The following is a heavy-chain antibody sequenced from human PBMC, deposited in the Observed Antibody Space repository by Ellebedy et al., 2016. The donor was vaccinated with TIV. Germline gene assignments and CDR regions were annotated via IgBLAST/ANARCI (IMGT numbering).Heavy chain of an antibody. J-gene: IGHJ4*02. D-gene: IGHD1-1*01. CDR2: INPSPTTP. V-gene: IGHV1-46*01. Sequence: AASVKVSCKASGYTFTSYYMHWVRQAPGQGLEWMGMINPSPTTPNYAEKFQGRLTLTRDTSTNTVFMELSRLRSDDTAIYYCARDFRSQQLRRLRTTGALDYWGRGSLVIVSS. CDR1: GYTFTSYY. CDR3: ARDFRSQQLRRLRTTGALDY.